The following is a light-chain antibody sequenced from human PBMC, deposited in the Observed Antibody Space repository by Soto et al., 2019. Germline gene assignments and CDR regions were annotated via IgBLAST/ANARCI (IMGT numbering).Light chain of an antibody. V-gene: IGLV2-14*03. CDR1: SSDVGAYDF. J-gene: IGLJ1*01. Sequence: QSALAQPASVSGSPGQSITISCTGTSSDVGAYDFVSWYQQHPDKAPKLMIYEVSNRPSGVSYRFSGSKSVNTATLTISGLQAEDEADYYCSSYTSSSTPYVFGTGTKITVL. CDR3: SSYTSSSTPYV. CDR2: EVS.